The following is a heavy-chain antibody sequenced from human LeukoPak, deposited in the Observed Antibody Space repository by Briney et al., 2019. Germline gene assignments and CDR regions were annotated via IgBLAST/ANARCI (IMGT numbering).Heavy chain of an antibody. D-gene: IGHD3-22*01. CDR3: AKRLRVSRIVDDALDI. J-gene: IGHJ3*02. CDR2: ISGSGSST. CDR1: GFTFRSYG. Sequence: GGSLRLSCAASGFTFRSYGMSWVRQAPGKGLEWVSVISGSGSSTYYADSVKGRFTISRDNSKNTLYLQMNSLRAEDTAVYYCAKRLRVSRIVDDALDIWGQGTMVTVSS. V-gene: IGHV3-23*01.